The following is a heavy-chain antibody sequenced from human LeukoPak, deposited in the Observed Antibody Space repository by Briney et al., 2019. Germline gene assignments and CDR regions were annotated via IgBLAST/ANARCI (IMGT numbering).Heavy chain of an antibody. Sequence: PSETLSLTCTVSGGSISSSSYYWGWIRQPPGKGLEWIGSIYYSGSTYYNPSLKSRVTISVDTSKNQFSLKLTSVTAADTAVYYCARTTEGGYTYGYFYYHYMDVWGKGTTVTISS. CDR1: GGSISSSSYY. D-gene: IGHD5-18*01. J-gene: IGHJ6*03. V-gene: IGHV4-39*07. CDR2: IYYSGST. CDR3: ARTTEGGYTYGYFYYHYMDV.